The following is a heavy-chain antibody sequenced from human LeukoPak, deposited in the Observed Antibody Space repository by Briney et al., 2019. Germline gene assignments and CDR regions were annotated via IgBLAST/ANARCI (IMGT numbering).Heavy chain of an antibody. CDR1: GYTFTGYY. J-gene: IGHJ4*02. D-gene: IGHD5-18*01. CDR3: ARDELGYSYGTLFDY. V-gene: IGHV1-2*02. CDR2: INPNSGGT. Sequence: ASVKVSCKASGYTFTGYYMHWVRQAPGQGLEWMGCINPNSGGTNYAQKFQGRVTMTRDTSISTAYMELSRLRSDDTAVYYCARDELGYSYGTLFDYWGQGTLVTVSS.